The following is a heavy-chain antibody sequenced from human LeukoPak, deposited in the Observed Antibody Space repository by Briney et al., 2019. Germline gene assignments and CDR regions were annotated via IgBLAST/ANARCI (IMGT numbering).Heavy chain of an antibody. J-gene: IGHJ4*02. CDR1: GDSVSSNSVT. D-gene: IGHD6-19*01. CDR3: ARAVAGDFDY. V-gene: IGHV6-1*01. CDR2: TYYRSTWYN. Sequence: SQTLSLTCAISGDSVSSNSVTWNWIRQSPSRGLEWLGRTYYRSTWYNDYAVSVRGRITVNPDTSKNQFSLHLNSVTPEDTAVYYCARAVAGDFDYWGQGTLVTVSS.